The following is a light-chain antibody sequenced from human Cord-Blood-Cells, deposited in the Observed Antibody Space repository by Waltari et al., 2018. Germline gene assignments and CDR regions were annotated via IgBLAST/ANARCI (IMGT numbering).Light chain of an antibody. J-gene: IGKJ1*01. Sequence: EIVMTQSPATLSVSPGERATLSCRASQSVSSNLAWYQQKPGQAPRLLIYGASTRATGSPARFSGSVSVTEFTLTISSLQSEDCAVYYCQQYNNWPTWTFGQGTKVEIK. CDR3: QQYNNWPTWT. CDR2: GAS. CDR1: QSVSSN. V-gene: IGKV3-15*01.